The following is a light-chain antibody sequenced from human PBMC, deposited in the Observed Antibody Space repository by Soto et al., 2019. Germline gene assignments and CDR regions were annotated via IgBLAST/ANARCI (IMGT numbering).Light chain of an antibody. J-gene: IGKJ1*01. CDR2: GAS. V-gene: IGKV3-20*01. Sequence: VLTQPATLSLSPGEGATLSCRASQSLSNPYLAWIQQKPGQAPRLLIYGASIRATGIPDRFSGSGSGTDFTLTISRLEPEDFAVYYCQQYLSSPRTFGQGTKVDIK. CDR3: QQYLSSPRT. CDR1: QSLSNPY.